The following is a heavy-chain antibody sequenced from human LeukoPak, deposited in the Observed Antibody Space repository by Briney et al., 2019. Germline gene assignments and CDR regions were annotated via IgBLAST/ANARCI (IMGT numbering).Heavy chain of an antibody. Sequence: GGSLRLSCAASGFTFSNFGMHWVRQAPGKGLDWVAVISYDGNVKYYADSVKGRFTISRDNSKNTLYLQMTSLRAEDTAVYYCARGPIAVAGKHGPDAFDIWGQGTMVTVSS. CDR3: ARGPIAVAGKHGPDAFDI. J-gene: IGHJ3*02. CDR2: ISYDGNVK. V-gene: IGHV3-30*03. CDR1: GFTFSNFG. D-gene: IGHD6-19*01.